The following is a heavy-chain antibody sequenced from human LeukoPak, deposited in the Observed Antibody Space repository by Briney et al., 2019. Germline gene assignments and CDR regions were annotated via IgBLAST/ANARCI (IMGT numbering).Heavy chain of an antibody. CDR2: IHSDGSST. D-gene: IGHD5-18*01. Sequence: PGGSLRLSCAASGFTFSRYWMHWVRQAPGKGLVWVSRIHSDGSSTYYADSVKGRFSISRDNARNTVYLQMNGLRAEDSAIYYCAREGLGYSYTNWGQGTLVSVSS. CDR1: GFTFSRYW. J-gene: IGHJ1*01. CDR3: AREGLGYSYTN. V-gene: IGHV3-74*01.